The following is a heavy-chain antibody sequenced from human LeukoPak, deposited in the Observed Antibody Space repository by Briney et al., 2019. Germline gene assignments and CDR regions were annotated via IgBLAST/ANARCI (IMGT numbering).Heavy chain of an antibody. Sequence: SETLSLTCTVSGGSFSTYYWSWIRQPAGKGLEWIGRFYTSGSTNYNPSLKSRVTVSVDTSKNQFSLKLSSVTAADTAVYYCARDWGEYYYDSSSYYPAPGWFDPWGQGTLVTVSS. J-gene: IGHJ5*02. V-gene: IGHV4-4*07. CDR1: GGSFSTYY. CDR2: FYTSGST. CDR3: ARDWGEYYYDSSSYYPAPGWFDP. D-gene: IGHD3-22*01.